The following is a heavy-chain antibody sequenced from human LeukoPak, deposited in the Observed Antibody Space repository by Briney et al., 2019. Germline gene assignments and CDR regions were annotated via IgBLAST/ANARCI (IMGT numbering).Heavy chain of an antibody. J-gene: IGHJ4*02. CDR1: GYTFTRYV. CDR2: ISAYNGNT. Sequence: ASVKASCTPSGYTFTRYVISWVRQSPGQGLEGMGWISAYNGNTNSAPKLQGRVTMTTDPSTSTAYMELRSLRSDDTAVYYCARGRTAYPYFDYWGQGTLVTVSS. D-gene: IGHD2/OR15-2a*01. V-gene: IGHV1-18*04. CDR3: ARGRTAYPYFDY.